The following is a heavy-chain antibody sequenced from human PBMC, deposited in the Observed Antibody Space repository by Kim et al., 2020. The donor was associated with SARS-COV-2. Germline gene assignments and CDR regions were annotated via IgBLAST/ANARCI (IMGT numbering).Heavy chain of an antibody. Sequence: SETLSLTCAVSGGSISSGNWWSWVRQPPGKGLEWIGEIYHSGRSNYNPSFKSRVTISVDKTKNQFSLNLTSVTAADTAVYFCASRRRSTNMVGGTLELRSGNWFGPWGQGTLVTVSS. D-gene: IGHD3-10*01. CDR3: ASRRRSTNMVGGTLELRSGNWFGP. V-gene: IGHV4-4*02. J-gene: IGHJ5*02. CDR2: IYHSGRS. CDR1: GGSISSGNW.